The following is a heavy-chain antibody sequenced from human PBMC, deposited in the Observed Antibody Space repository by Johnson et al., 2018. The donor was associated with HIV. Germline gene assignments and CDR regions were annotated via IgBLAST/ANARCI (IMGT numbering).Heavy chain of an antibody. Sequence: EVQLVESGGGLVQPGGSLRLSCAASGFTVSSNYMSWVRQAPGKGLEWVSVIYSGGNTYYADSVKGRFNISRDNSKNTLSLQMNSLRVEDTAVYYCAREARIVVVEPSDAFDIWGQGTMVTVSS. CDR2: IYSGGNT. CDR1: GFTVSSNY. CDR3: AREARIVVVEPSDAFDI. D-gene: IGHD3-22*01. V-gene: IGHV3-66*01. J-gene: IGHJ3*02.